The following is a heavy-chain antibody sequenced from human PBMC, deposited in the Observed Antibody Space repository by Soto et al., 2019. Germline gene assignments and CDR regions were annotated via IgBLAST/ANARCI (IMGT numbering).Heavy chain of an antibody. CDR2: IYPGDSDA. V-gene: IGHV5-51*01. Sequence: FXKGAGCTSDTYLIGGVLHRSGKGLEWMGVIYPGDSDATYSPSFQGHVTISVDKSINTAHLQWRSLKVSETAIYYCARHKLWMETITNDAFDVWGQGTTVTGS. CDR1: GCTSDTYL. J-gene: IGHJ3*01. D-gene: IGHD4-4*01. CDR3: ARHKLWMETITNDAFDV.